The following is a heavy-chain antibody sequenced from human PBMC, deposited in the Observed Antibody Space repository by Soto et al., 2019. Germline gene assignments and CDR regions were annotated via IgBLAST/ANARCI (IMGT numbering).Heavy chain of an antibody. J-gene: IGHJ3*02. Sequence: QVQLQESGPGLVKPSGTLSLTCAVSGGSISSSNWWSWVRQPPGKGLEWIGEIYHSESTNYNPSRKSRVTISVDKSMNQFSPTLSSVTTADTAVYYCARGAVSFDIWGQGKMVTVSS. CDR3: ARGAVSFDI. CDR2: IYHSEST. D-gene: IGHD6-19*01. CDR1: GGSISSSNW. V-gene: IGHV4-4*02.